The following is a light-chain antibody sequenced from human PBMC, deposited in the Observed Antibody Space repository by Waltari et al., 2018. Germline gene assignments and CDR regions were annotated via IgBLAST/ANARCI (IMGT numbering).Light chain of an antibody. V-gene: IGKV1-39*01. CDR1: QSISSY. Sequence: DIQMTQSPSSLSASVGDRVTITCRASQSISSYLNWYQQKPGKAPKLLIYAASSLQSGFPSRCSCSGYGTDFTLTISSLQPEDFATYYCQQSYSTPITFGQGTRLEIK. CDR2: AAS. CDR3: QQSYSTPIT. J-gene: IGKJ5*01.